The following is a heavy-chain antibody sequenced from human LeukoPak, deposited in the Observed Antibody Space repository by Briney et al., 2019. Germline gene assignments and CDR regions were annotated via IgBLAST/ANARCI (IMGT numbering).Heavy chain of an antibody. CDR1: GGSISSGGYS. V-gene: IGHV4-30-2*01. CDR2: IYHCGST. D-gene: IGHD6-19*01. Sequence: SETLSLTCAVSGGSISSGGYSWSWIRQPPGKGLEWIGYIYHCGSTYYNPSLKSRVTISVDRSKNQFSLKLSSVTAADTAVYYCARSSPYYYFDYWGQGTLVTVSS. CDR3: ARSSPYYYFDY. J-gene: IGHJ4*02.